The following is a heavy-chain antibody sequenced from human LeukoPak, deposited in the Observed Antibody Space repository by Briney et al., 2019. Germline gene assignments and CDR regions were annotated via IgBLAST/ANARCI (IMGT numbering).Heavy chain of an antibody. Sequence: ASVKVSCKASGYTFTVYYMHWVRQAPGQGLEWMGWINPNSGGTNYAQKFHGRVTMTRDTSISTAYMELSRLRSDDTAVYYCARVFCTNGVCYLLDYWGQGTLVTVSS. D-gene: IGHD2-8*01. CDR3: ARVFCTNGVCYLLDY. J-gene: IGHJ4*02. V-gene: IGHV1-2*02. CDR1: GYTFTVYY. CDR2: INPNSGGT.